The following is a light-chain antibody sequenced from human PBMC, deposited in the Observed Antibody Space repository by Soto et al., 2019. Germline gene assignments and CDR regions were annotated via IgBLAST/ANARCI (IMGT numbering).Light chain of an antibody. J-gene: IGLJ1*01. CDR1: TGPVTNGHF. CDR2: DTD. V-gene: IGLV7-46*01. CDR3: LLSYTGRLYV. Sequence: QAVVTQEPSLTVSPGGTVTLTCGSSTGPVTNGHFPYWFQQKPGQAPRPLIYDTDNKHSWTPARFSASLLGGKAALTLSGALPEDEADYYCLLSYTGRLYVFGPGTKLTVL.